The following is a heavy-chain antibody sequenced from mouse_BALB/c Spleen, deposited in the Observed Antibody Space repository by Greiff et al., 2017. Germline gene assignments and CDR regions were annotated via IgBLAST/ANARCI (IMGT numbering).Heavy chain of an antibody. CDR3: ARLGLGGAMDY. D-gene: IGHD4-1*01. Sequence: EVKLMESGGGLVQPGGSRKLSCAASGFTFSSFGMHWVRQAPEKGLEWVAYISSGSSTIYYADTVKGRFTISRDNPKNTLFLQMTSLRSEDTAMYYFARLGLGGAMDYWGQGTSVTVSS. CDR2: ISSGSSTI. V-gene: IGHV5-17*02. CDR1: GFTFSSFG. J-gene: IGHJ4*01.